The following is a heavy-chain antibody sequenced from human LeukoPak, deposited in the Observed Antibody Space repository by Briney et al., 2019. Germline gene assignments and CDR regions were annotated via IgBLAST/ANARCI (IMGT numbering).Heavy chain of an antibody. D-gene: IGHD3-16*01. V-gene: IGHV4-61*02. CDR3: ARDRFGLFD. J-gene: IGHJ4*02. CDR2: IYTSGST. Sequence: PSETLSLTCTVSGGSISSGSYYWSWIRQPAGKGLEWIGRIYTSGSTNYNPSLKSRVTISVDTSKNQFSLKLSSVTAADTAVYYCARDRFGLFDWGQGTLVTVSS. CDR1: GGSISSGSYY.